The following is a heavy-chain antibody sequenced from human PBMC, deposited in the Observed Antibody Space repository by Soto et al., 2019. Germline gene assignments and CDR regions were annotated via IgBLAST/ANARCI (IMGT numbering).Heavy chain of an antibody. D-gene: IGHD2-21*02. CDR3: AHSRCGGDCLQSYSSHYYYGMDV. J-gene: IGHJ6*02. Sequence: QITLKESGPTLVKPTQTLTLTCTFSGFSLSTSGVGVGWIRQPPGKALEWLALICWDDDKRYSPSLKSRLTITKDTSKNQVVLTMTNMDPVDTATYYCAHSRCGGDCLQSYSSHYYYGMDVWGQGTTVTVSS. V-gene: IGHV2-5*02. CDR1: GFSLSTSGVG. CDR2: ICWDDDK.